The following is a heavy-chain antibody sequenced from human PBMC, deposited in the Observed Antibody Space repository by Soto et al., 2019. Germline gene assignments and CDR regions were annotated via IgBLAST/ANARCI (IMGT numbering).Heavy chain of an antibody. CDR2: VRQDGSQK. J-gene: IGHJ4*02. Sequence: VGSLRLSCEASGFTFSSYWMSWVRQAPGKGLEWVANVRQDGSQKFLVDSVKGRFTISRDNAKNSMYLQMSSLRAEDTAVYYCVRDGCSGWRFDAWGQGTPVTVSS. V-gene: IGHV3-7*01. CDR3: VRDGCSGWRFDA. CDR1: GFTFSSYW. D-gene: IGHD6-19*01.